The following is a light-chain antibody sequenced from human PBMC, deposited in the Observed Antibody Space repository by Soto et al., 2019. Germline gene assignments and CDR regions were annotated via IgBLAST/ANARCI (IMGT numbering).Light chain of an antibody. J-gene: IGKJ2*01. CDR3: QQYNSYSYT. V-gene: IGKV1-5*01. CDR1: QSISSW. CDR2: DAS. Sequence: DIQMTQSPSTLSASVGDRVTITCRASQSISSWLAWYQQKPGKAPKLLIYDASSLESGVPSRFSGSGSGTEFTLNISSLQTDDFANYYCQQYNSYSYTFGQGTKLEIK.